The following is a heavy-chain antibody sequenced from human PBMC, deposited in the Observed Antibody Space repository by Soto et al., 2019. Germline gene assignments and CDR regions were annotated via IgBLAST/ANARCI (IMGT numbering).Heavy chain of an antibody. CDR3: ATPLRKPEVYYYYMDV. Sequence: ASVKVSCKVSGYTLTELSMHWVRQAPGKGLEWMGGFDPEDGETIYAQKFQGRVTMTEDTSTDTAYMELSSLRSEDTAVYYCATPLRKPEVYYYYMDVWGKGTTVTVSS. CDR2: FDPEDGET. V-gene: IGHV1-24*01. J-gene: IGHJ6*03. CDR1: GYTLTELS. D-gene: IGHD4-17*01.